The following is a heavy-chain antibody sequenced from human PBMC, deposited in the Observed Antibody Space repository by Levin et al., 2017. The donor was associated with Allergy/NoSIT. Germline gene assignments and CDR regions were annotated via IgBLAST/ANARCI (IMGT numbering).Heavy chain of an antibody. D-gene: IGHD3-10*01. Sequence: PGGSLRLSCTASGITVGNNYMCLVRQAPGKGLEWVSLIYSGGSTHYADSVEGRFTISRDSSKNTLYLQMNRLRAEDTAMYYCATRGSGRSLDSWGQGTLVTVSS. CDR2: IYSGGST. V-gene: IGHV3-53*01. CDR3: ATRGSGRSLDS. CDR1: GITVGNNY. J-gene: IGHJ4*02.